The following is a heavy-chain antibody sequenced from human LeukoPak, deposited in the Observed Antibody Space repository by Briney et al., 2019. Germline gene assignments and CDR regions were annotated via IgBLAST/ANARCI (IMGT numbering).Heavy chain of an antibody. V-gene: IGHV3-21*01. CDR1: GFTFSSYS. J-gene: IGHJ3*02. D-gene: IGHD2-15*01. CDR2: ISSSSSYI. CDR3: ARDKCSGGSCFLPDI. Sequence: PGGSLRLSCAASGFTFSSYSMNWVRQAPGKGLEWVSSISSSSSYIYYADSVKGRFTISRDNAKNSLYLQMNSLRAEDTAVYYCARDKCSGGSCFLPDIWGQGTMVTVSS.